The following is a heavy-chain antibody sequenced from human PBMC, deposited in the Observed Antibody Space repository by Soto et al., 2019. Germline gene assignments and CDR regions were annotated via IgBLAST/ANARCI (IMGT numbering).Heavy chain of an antibody. CDR3: ARDRGSYDYVWGSYRLDYFDY. Sequence: QVQLQESGPGLVKPSETLSLTCTVSGGSISSYYWSWIRQPAGKGLEWIGRIYTSGSTNYNPSLKGRVTMSVDTSKNQFSLKLSSVAAAGTGVDFCARDRGSYDYVWGSYRLDYFDYWGQGTLVTVSS. J-gene: IGHJ4*02. D-gene: IGHD3-16*02. CDR2: IYTSGST. V-gene: IGHV4-4*07. CDR1: GGSISSYY.